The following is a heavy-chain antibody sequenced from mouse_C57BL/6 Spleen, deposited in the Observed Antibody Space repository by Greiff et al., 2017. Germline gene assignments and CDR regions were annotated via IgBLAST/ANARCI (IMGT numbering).Heavy chain of an antibody. CDR1: GYAFTNYL. Sequence: QVQLKESGAELVRPGTSVKVSCKASGYAFTNYLIEWVKQRPGQGLEWIGVINPGSGGTNYNEKFKGKATLTADKSSSTAYMQLSSLTSEDSAVYFCARDTTVPFAYWGQGTLVTVSA. CDR2: INPGSGGT. D-gene: IGHD1-1*01. V-gene: IGHV1-54*01. CDR3: ARDTTVPFAY. J-gene: IGHJ3*01.